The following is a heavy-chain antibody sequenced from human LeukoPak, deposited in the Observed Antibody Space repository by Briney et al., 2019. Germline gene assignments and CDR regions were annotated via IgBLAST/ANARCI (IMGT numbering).Heavy chain of an antibody. Sequence: GASVKVSCKTSGYTFTKYLIHWVRQAPGQGLEWVGTINPNGDATNYAPRLQGRLTLTQGTSTSTVYMELRGLTPDDTAVYYCARAVITFGGRPPGEWRSWGQGTLVTVSS. CDR1: GYTFTKYL. D-gene: IGHD3-16*01. J-gene: IGHJ4*02. CDR3: ARAVITFGGRPPGEWRS. V-gene: IGHV1-46*01. CDR2: INPNGDAT.